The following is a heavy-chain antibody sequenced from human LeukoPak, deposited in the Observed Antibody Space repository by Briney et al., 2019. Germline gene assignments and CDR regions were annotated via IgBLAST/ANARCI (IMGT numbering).Heavy chain of an antibody. CDR2: ITTSGTNI. J-gene: IGHJ5*02. CDR3: ARDREGLRGNSYLRSPNWFDP. CDR1: GFTFSDFG. D-gene: IGHD3-16*01. V-gene: IGHV3-48*01. Sequence: GTLRLSCAASGFTFSDFGMNWVRQAPGKGLEWVSNITTSGTNIYYGESVKGRFTMSRDNSKITLFLQMNSLRAEDTAVYYCARDREGLRGNSYLRSPNWFDPWGQGTLVTVSS.